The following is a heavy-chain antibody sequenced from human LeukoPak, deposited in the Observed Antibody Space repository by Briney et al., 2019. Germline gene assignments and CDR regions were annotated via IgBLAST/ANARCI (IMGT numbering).Heavy chain of an antibody. CDR1: GGSISSSSYY. CDR3: AKDIAAAGTVFDY. V-gene: IGHV4-39*02. CDR2: IYYSGST. J-gene: IGHJ4*02. D-gene: IGHD6-13*01. Sequence: SETLSLTCTVSGGSISSSSYYWGWIRQPPGKGLEWIGSIYYSGSTYYNPSLKSRVTISVDTSKNQFSLKLSSVTAADTAVYYCAKDIAAAGTVFDYWGQGNLVTVSS.